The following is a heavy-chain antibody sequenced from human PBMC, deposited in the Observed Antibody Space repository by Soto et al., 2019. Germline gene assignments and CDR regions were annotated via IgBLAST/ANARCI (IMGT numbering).Heavy chain of an antibody. D-gene: IGHD5-12*01. CDR1: GFTFSSYA. V-gene: IGHV3-30-3*01. J-gene: IGHJ6*02. CDR2: ISYDGSNK. Sequence: GGSLRLSCAASGFTFSSYAMHWVRQAPGKGLEWVAVISYDGSNKYYADSVKGRFTISTDNAKNTLYLQMNSLRAEDTAVYYCPRDGSGPTYYYYYGMEVWGQGTTVTVSS. CDR3: PRDGSGPTYYYYYGMEV.